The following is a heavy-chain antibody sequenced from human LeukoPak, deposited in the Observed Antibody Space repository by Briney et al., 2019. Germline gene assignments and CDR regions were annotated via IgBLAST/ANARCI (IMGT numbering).Heavy chain of an antibody. V-gene: IGHV1-2*02. J-gene: IGHJ4*02. D-gene: IGHD6-19*01. CDR3: AKCPSSGWSHFDY. Sequence: ASVKVSCKASGYTFTGYYIHWVRQAPGQGLEWMGWINPNSGGTNYAQKFQGRVTMTRDTSISTAYMELNKLRSDDTAVYYCAKCPSSGWSHFDYWGQGTLVTVSS. CDR2: INPNSGGT. CDR1: GYTFTGYY.